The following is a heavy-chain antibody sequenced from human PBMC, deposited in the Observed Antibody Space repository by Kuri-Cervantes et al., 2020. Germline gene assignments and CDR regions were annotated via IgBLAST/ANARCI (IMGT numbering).Heavy chain of an antibody. Sequence: ASVKVSCKASGYSFTDHYMHWVRQVPGQGLEWMACINPSNGGTRFAQQFQGRVVLSSDTSITTAYMELSSLRSEDTAVYYCARDTGYCSSTSCSNWFDPWGQGTLVTVSS. CDR2: INPSNGGT. CDR1: GYSFTDHY. CDR3: ARDTGYCSSTSCSNWFDP. V-gene: IGHV1-2*02. J-gene: IGHJ5*02. D-gene: IGHD2-2*01.